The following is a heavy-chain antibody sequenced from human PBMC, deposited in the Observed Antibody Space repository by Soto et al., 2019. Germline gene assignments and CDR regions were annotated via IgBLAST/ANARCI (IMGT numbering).Heavy chain of an antibody. J-gene: IGHJ4*02. V-gene: IGHV3-74*01. CDR1: GVTFGNQW. Sequence: PGGSLRLSSVVSGVTFGNQWMHWVRQAPGKGLEWVSRMNSDGSTTNHADSVKGRFTVSRDNAKNTLYLQMNSLRAEDTAVYYCATAEVDYWGPGTLVTVSS. CDR3: ATAEVDY. CDR2: MNSDGSTT.